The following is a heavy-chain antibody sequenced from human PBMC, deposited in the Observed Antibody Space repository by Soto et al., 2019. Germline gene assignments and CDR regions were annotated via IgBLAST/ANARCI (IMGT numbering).Heavy chain of an antibody. CDR3: ARLGYCSSTSCYSGSFDP. V-gene: IGHV5-10-1*01. D-gene: IGHD2-2*01. Sequence: GESLKISCKGSGYSFTSYWISWVRQMPGKGLEWMGRIDPSDSYTNYSPSFQGHVTISADKSISTAYLQWSSLKASDTAMYYCARLGYCSSTSCYSGSFDPWGQETLVTVSS. J-gene: IGHJ5*02. CDR2: IDPSDSYT. CDR1: GYSFTSYW.